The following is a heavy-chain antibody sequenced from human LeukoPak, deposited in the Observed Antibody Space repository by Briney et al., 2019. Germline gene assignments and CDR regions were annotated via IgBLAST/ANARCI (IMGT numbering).Heavy chain of an antibody. CDR2: IYYSGST. CDR3: ARAHYDYVWGSSPIYMGV. V-gene: IGHV4-39*07. Sequence: SETLSLTCTVSGGSISSSSYYWGWIRQPPGKGLEWIGSIYYSGSTYYNPSLKSRVTISVDTSKNQFSLKLSSVTAADTAVYYCARAHYDYVWGSSPIYMGVWGKGTTVTVSS. CDR1: GGSISSSSYY. J-gene: IGHJ6*03. D-gene: IGHD3-16*01.